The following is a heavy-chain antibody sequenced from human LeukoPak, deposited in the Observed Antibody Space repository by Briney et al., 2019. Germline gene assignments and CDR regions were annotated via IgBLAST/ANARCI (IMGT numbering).Heavy chain of an antibody. V-gene: IGHV4-59*01. D-gene: IGHD3-22*01. J-gene: IGHJ4*02. Sequence: SETLSLTCAVYGGSFSGYYWSWIRQPPGKGMEWIGYIYYSGSTNYNPSLKSRVTISVDTSKNQFSLKLSSVTAADTAVYYCARGADSSGYYSIFYFDYWGQGTLVTVSS. CDR3: ARGADSSGYYSIFYFDY. CDR2: IYYSGST. CDR1: GGSFSGYY.